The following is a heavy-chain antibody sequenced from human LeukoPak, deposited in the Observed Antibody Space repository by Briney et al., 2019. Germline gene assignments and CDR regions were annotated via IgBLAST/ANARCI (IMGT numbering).Heavy chain of an antibody. J-gene: IGHJ3*02. CDR1: GGTFSSYA. Sequence: SVTVSCTASGGTFSSYAISWVRQAPGQGLEWMGGIIPIFGTANYAQKFQGRVTITADESTSTAYMELSSLRSEDTAVYYCARGLHCGGDCYPDAFDIWGQGTMVTVSS. V-gene: IGHV1-69*13. CDR2: IIPIFGTA. D-gene: IGHD2-21*02. CDR3: ARGLHCGGDCYPDAFDI.